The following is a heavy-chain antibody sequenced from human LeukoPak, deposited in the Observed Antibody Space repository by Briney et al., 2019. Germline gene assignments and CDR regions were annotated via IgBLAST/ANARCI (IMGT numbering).Heavy chain of an antibody. CDR2: ISAYNGNT. D-gene: IGHD6-19*01. V-gene: IGHV1-18*01. J-gene: IGHJ4*02. CDR3: ARARSGPKSQNFDY. CDR1: GYTFTSYG. Sequence: ASVKVSCKASGYTFTSYGISWVRQAPGQGLEWMGWISAYNGNTNYARKLQGRVTMTTDTSTSTAYMELRSLRSDDTAVYYCARARSGPKSQNFDYWGQGTLVTVSS.